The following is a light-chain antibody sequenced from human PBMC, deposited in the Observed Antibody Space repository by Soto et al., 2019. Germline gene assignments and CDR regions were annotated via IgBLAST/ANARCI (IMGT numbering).Light chain of an antibody. Sequence: EIVMTQSPATLSVSPGERATLSCRASQSVSSNLAWYQQKPGQAPRPLIYGASTRATGIPARFRGSGSGTEFTLTISSLQSEDFAVDYCQQYNNWPPYTFGQGTKLEIK. CDR3: QQYNNWPPYT. V-gene: IGKV3-15*01. J-gene: IGKJ2*01. CDR1: QSVSSN. CDR2: GAS.